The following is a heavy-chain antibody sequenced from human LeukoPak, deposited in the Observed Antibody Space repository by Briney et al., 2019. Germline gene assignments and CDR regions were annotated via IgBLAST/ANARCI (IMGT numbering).Heavy chain of an antibody. CDR2: IRSKAYGGTT. CDR3: TRPRYCSGGSCYFDY. D-gene: IGHD2-15*01. J-gene: IGHJ4*02. Sequence: PGGSLRLSCTGSGFTFGDYGMSWVRQAPGKGLEWVGFIRSKAYGGTTEYAASVKGRFTISRDDSKSIAYLQMNSLKTEDTAVNYCTRPRYCSGGSCYFDYWGQGTLVTVSS. CDR1: GFTFGDYG. V-gene: IGHV3-49*04.